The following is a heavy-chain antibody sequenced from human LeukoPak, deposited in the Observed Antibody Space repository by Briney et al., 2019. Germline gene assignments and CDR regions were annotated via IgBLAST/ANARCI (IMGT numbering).Heavy chain of an antibody. J-gene: IGHJ4*02. CDR2: ISYDGSNK. CDR3: AKMRYSGYGDFDY. D-gene: IGHD5-12*01. V-gene: IGHV3-30*18. CDR1: GFTFSSYW. Sequence: GGSLRLSCAASGFTFSSYWMSWVRQAPGKGLEWVAVISYDGSNKYYADSVKGRFTISRDNSKNTLYLQMNSLRAEDTAVYYCAKMRYSGYGDFDYWGQGTLVTVSS.